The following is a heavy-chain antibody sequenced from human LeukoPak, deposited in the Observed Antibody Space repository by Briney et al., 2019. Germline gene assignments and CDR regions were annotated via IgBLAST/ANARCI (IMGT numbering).Heavy chain of an antibody. D-gene: IGHD3-22*01. CDR1: GFTFSDYY. Sequence: PGGSLRLSCAASGFTFSDYYMSLIRQAPGKGLEWVSYISSSGSTIYYADSVKGRFTISRDNAKNSLYLQMNSLRAEDTAVYYCARDRRANYYDSSGYFSSDPIDYWGQGTLVTVSS. V-gene: IGHV3-11*01. J-gene: IGHJ4*02. CDR3: ARDRRANYYDSSGYFSSDPIDY. CDR2: ISSSGSTI.